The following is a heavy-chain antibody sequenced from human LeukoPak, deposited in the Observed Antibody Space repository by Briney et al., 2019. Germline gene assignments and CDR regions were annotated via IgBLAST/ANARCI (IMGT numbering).Heavy chain of an antibody. CDR2: ISYDGSNK. CDR1: GFTFSSYG. CDR3: AKKGQADDGGKPD. Sequence: GGSLRLSCAASGFTFSSYGMHWVRQAPGKGLEWVAVISYDGSNKYYADSVKGRFTISRDNSKNTLYLQMNNLRVDDTAVYYCAKKGQADDGGKPDWGQGTLVTVSS. J-gene: IGHJ4*02. V-gene: IGHV3-30*18.